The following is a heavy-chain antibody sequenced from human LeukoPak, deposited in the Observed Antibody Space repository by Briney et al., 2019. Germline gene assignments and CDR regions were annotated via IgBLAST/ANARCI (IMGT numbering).Heavy chain of an antibody. J-gene: IGHJ4*02. CDR3: ARRTITVAAIDY. CDR2: IYYGGST. V-gene: IGHV4-39*01. CDR1: GGSLSSSSYY. D-gene: IGHD6-19*01. Sequence: PSETLSLTCTVSGGSLSSSSYYWGWIRQPPGQGLEWTGSIYYGGSTYYNPSLKSRVTISVDTSKNQFSLKLDSVTAADTAVYYCARRTITVAAIDYWGQGTLVTVSS.